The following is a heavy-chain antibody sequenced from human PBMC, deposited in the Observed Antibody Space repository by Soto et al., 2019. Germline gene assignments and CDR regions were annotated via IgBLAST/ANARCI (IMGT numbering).Heavy chain of an antibody. Sequence: SQTLSLTCAVYGGSFGGYYWSWIRQPPGKGLEWIGEINHSGSTNYNPSLKSRVTISVDTSKNQFSLKLSSVTAADTAVYYCARGGVVVAAASYYYYGMDVWGQGTTVTVS. D-gene: IGHD2-15*01. CDR2: INHSGST. CDR1: GGSFGGYY. V-gene: IGHV4-34*01. CDR3: ARGGVVVAAASYYYYGMDV. J-gene: IGHJ6*02.